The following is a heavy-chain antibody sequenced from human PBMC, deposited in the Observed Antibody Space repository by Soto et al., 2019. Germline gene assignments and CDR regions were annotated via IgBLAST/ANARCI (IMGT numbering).Heavy chain of an antibody. CDR3: ARIFYSSGYYDIYYFDY. J-gene: IGHJ4*02. Sequence: SETLSLTCPVSGGSISSGGYYWSWIRQHPGKGLEWIGYIYYSGSTYYNPSLKSRVTISVDTSKNQFSLKLSSVTAADTAVYYCARIFYSSGYYDIYYFDYWGQGTRCTASS. CDR1: GGSISSGGYY. CDR2: IYYSGST. V-gene: IGHV4-31*03. D-gene: IGHD3-22*01.